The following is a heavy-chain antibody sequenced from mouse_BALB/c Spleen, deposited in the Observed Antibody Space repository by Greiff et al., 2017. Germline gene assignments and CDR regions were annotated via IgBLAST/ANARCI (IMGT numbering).Heavy chain of an antibody. J-gene: IGHJ4*01. Sequence: VMLVESGPGLVAPSQSLSITCTVSGFSLTGYGVNWVRQPPGKGLEWLGMIWGDGSTDYNSALKSRLSISEDNSKSQVFLKMNSLQTDDTARYYGARDSDVNYVSAMDYWGEGTSVTVSS. V-gene: IGHV2-6-7*01. CDR2: IWGDGST. D-gene: IGHD2-1*01. CDR1: GFSLTGYG. CDR3: ARDSDVNYVSAMDY.